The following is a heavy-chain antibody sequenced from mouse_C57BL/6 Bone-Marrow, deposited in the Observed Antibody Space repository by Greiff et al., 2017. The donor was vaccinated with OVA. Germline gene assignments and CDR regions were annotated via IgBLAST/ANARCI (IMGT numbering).Heavy chain of an antibody. Sequence: VQLVESGPGLVAPSQSLSITCTVSGFSLTSYAISWVRQPPGKGLEWLGVIWTGGGTNYNSALKSRLSISKDNSKSQVVLKMNSLQTDDTARYYCARDRYSNFYAMDYWGQGTSVTVSS. CDR3: ARDRYSNFYAMDY. V-gene: IGHV2-9-1*01. CDR1: GFSLTSYA. J-gene: IGHJ4*01. CDR2: IWTGGGT. D-gene: IGHD2-5*01.